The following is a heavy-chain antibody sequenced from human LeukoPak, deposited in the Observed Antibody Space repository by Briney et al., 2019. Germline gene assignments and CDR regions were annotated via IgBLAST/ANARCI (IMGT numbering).Heavy chain of an antibody. CDR3: ARIGGSRVFGDY. CDR2: IYYSGT. D-gene: IGHD2-2*01. J-gene: IGHJ4*02. CDR1: GVSISSDGYY. Sequence: PSETLSLTCTFSGVSISSDGYYWSWVRQPPGKGLEWIGTIYYSGTYYNPSLKSRVTVSIDTSKNQFSLKLSSVTAADTAVYYCARIGGSRVFGDYWGQGILVTVSS. V-gene: IGHV4-39*01.